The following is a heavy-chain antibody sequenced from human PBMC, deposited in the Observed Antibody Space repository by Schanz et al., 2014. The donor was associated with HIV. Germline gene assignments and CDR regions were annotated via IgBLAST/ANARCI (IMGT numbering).Heavy chain of an antibody. V-gene: IGHV1-18*01. J-gene: IGHJ2*01. CDR1: GYTFTTYG. CDR3: ARSETIAARPVWYFDL. Sequence: QVQLVQSGAEVKKPGASVKVSCRASGYTFTTYGITWVRQAPGQGLEWMGWISGYKGNTNYAQKLPGRVTMTTDTSTSKAYMALRSLRSDDTAVYYCARSETIAARPVWYFDLWGRGTLVTVSS. CDR2: ISGYKGNT. D-gene: IGHD6-6*01.